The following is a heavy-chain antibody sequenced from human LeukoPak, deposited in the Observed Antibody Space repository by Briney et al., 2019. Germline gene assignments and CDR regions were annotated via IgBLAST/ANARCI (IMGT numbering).Heavy chain of an antibody. Sequence: GGSLRLSCVASGFTFSTYWMNWVRQAPGKGLDRVGTISPDGSDKYYVDSVKGRFTISRDNAKTSLYLQINSLRADDTALYFCARGIVVVVGASDHFDYWGQRTLITVSS. CDR1: GFTFSTYW. V-gene: IGHV3-7*01. CDR3: ARGIVVVVGASDHFDY. J-gene: IGHJ4*02. CDR2: ISPDGSDK. D-gene: IGHD2-2*01.